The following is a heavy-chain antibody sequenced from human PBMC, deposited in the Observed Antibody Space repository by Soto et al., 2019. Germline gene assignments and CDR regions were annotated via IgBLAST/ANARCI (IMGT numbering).Heavy chain of an antibody. D-gene: IGHD1-26*01. V-gene: IGHV1-8*01. CDR1: GYTFTSYD. J-gene: IGHJ5*02. CDR2: MIPNSGNT. Sequence: QVQLVQSGAEVKKPGASVKVSCKASGYTFTSYDINWVRQATGQGLEWMGWMIPNSGNTGYAQKLQGRLTMTRHPSISTAYMELGSLRSEDTAVYYCARGNGGSYDWFDPWGQGTLVTVSS. CDR3: ARGNGGSYDWFDP.